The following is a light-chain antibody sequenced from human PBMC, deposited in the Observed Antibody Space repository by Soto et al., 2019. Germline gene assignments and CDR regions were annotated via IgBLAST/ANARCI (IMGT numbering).Light chain of an antibody. CDR2: EVS. Sequence: QSALTQPPSASGSPGQSVTISCTGTSSDVGGYNYVSWYQQHPGKAPKLMISEVSKRPSGVPDRFSGSKSGNTASLTVSGRQAEDEADYYCSSFAGNTKLVFGGGTKRTVL. CDR3: SSFAGNTKLV. V-gene: IGLV2-8*01. J-gene: IGLJ2*01. CDR1: SSDVGGYNY.